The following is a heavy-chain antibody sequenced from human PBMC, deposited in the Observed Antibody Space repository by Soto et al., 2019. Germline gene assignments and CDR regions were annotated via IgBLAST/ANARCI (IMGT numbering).Heavy chain of an antibody. CDR1: GYSFTSYW. J-gene: IGHJ6*02. D-gene: IGHD5-12*01. CDR3: ARHTSGYDYHYYGMDV. Sequence: PGESLKISCKGSGYSFTSYWISWVRQMPEKGLEWMGRIDPSDSYTNYSPSFQGHVTISADKSISTAYLQWSSLKASDTAMYYCARHTSGYDYHYYGMDVWGQGTTVTVSS. V-gene: IGHV5-10-1*01. CDR2: IDPSDSYT.